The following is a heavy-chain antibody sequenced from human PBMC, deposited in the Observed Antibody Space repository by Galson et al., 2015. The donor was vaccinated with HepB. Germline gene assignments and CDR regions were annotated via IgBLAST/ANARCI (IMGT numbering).Heavy chain of an antibody. V-gene: IGHV7-4-1*02. CDR2: MNTNTGKP. J-gene: IGHJ6*03. Sequence: SVKVSCKASGYTFTDYVVNWVRQAPGQGLEWMGWMNTNTGKPTYAPGFAGRFAFSLDTSVTTAYLQISSLATDDTAVYYCARSPLRFLDWLPYYDYYYMDVWGEGTTVTVSS. CDR3: ARSPLRFLDWLPYYDYYYMDV. CDR1: GYTFTDYV. D-gene: IGHD3-3*01.